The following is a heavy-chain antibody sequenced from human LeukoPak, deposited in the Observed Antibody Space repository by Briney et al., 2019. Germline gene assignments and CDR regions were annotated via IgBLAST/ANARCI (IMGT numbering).Heavy chain of an antibody. CDR2: IIPIFGTA. CDR1: GGTFSSYA. CDR3: ARAGSAYYYYYYMDV. Sequence: ASVKVSCKASGGTFSSYAISWVRQAPGQGLEWMGGIIPIFGTANYAQKFQGRVTITADESTSTAYMELSSLRSEDTAVYYCARAGSAYYYYYYMDVWGKGTTVTISS. D-gene: IGHD6-25*01. J-gene: IGHJ6*03. V-gene: IGHV1-69*13.